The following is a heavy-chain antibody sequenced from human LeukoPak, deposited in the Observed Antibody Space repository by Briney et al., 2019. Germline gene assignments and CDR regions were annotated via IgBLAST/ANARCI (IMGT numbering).Heavy chain of an antibody. CDR3: GVVPGGGH. CDR1: GVTVSSNY. D-gene: IGHD3-10*01. V-gene: IGHV3-53*01. J-gene: IGHJ1*01. CDR2: IHRGGST. Sequence: AGGSLRLSCAASGVTVSSNYMTRVRQAPGKGLEWVSVIHRGGSTYYADSVKGRFTISRDNSKNTLYLQMNSLRAEDTAVYYCGVVPGGGHWGQGTLVTVSS.